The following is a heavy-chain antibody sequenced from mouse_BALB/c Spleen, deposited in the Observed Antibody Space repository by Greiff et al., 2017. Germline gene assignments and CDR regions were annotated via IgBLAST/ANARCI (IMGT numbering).Heavy chain of an antibody. CDR1: GYSFTGYT. D-gene: IGHD1-1*01. V-gene: IGHV1-18*01. J-gene: IGHJ4*01. Sequence: EVQLQQSGPELVKPGASMKISCKASGYSFTGYTMNWVKQSHGKNLEWIGLINPYNGGTSYNQKFKGKATLTVDKSSSTAYMELLSLTSEDSAVYYCARGRYYGSSRYYAMDYWGQGTSVTVSS. CDR3: ARGRYYGSSRYYAMDY. CDR2: INPYNGGT.